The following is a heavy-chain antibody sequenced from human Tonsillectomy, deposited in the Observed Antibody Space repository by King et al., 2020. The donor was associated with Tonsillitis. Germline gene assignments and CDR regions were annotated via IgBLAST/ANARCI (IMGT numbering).Heavy chain of an antibody. CDR3: ARDHGGARWAAKSHNYSHYMDI. D-gene: IGHD5-24*01. CDR1: AFGFRDYG. V-gene: IGHV3-30*03. Sequence: QLVQSGGGVVQPGRSLTITCVASAFGFRDYGMHWVRQSPVKGLEWVSFISYDGDLKSYADSVKGRFTVSRDNTRNILSLEMNSLRLEETALYYCARDHGGARWAAKSHNYSHYMDIWGQGTAVTVSS. CDR2: ISYDGDLK. J-gene: IGHJ6*02.